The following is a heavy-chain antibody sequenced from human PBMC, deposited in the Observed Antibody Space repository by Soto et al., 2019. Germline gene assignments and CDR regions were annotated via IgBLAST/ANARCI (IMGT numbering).Heavy chain of an antibody. J-gene: IGHJ5*02. V-gene: IGHV4-59*01. CDR3: AREMGVRYPFDP. CDR1: GGSISNYY. CDR2: IYYRGGT. Sequence: SETLSLTCTVSGGSISNYYLSWIRQPPGKGLEWIGYIYYRGGTDYNPSLKSRVTISVDTSKNQFSLKLSSVTAADTAMYYCAREMGVRYPFDPWGQRTLVTVSS. D-gene: IGHD3-9*01.